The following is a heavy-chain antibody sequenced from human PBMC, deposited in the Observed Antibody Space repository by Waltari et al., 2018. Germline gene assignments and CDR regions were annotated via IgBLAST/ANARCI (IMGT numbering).Heavy chain of an antibody. D-gene: IGHD4-4*01. V-gene: IGHV4-34*01. Sequence: QVQLQQWGAGLLKPSETLSLTCAVYGGSFSGYYWSWIRQPPGKGLEWIGEINHSGSTNYTPSLKRRVTISVDTSKNQFSLKLSSVTAADTAVYYCASSGGTVTRTRFDPWGQGTLVTVSS. CDR3: ASSGGTVTRTRFDP. J-gene: IGHJ5*02. CDR1: GGSFSGYY. CDR2: INHSGST.